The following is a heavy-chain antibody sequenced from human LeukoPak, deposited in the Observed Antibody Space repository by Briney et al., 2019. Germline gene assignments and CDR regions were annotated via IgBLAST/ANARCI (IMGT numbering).Heavy chain of an antibody. CDR2: ISGSGGST. CDR1: GFTFSSYA. D-gene: IGHD3-22*01. J-gene: IGHJ3*01. Sequence: PGGSLRLSCAASGFTFSSYAMSWVRQAPGKGLEWVSAISGSGGSTYYADSVKGRFTISRDNSKNTLYLQMNSLRAEDTAVYYCANVKLDYYDSSGFLDAFDLWGQGTMVTVSS. V-gene: IGHV3-23*01. CDR3: ANVKLDYYDSSGFLDAFDL.